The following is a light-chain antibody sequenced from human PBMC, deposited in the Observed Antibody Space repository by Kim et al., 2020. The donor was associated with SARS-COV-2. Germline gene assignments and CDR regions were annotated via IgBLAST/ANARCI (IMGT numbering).Light chain of an antibody. CDR2: GAS. CDR3: QQYDDWPPIT. CDR1: ESISIN. J-gene: IGKJ4*01. V-gene: IGKV3-15*01. Sequence: SPGERATLSCRASESISINLAWYQQKPGQPPRLLMYGASTRATGVPARFSGGGSGTEFTLTISSLQSDDCVIYYCQQYDDWPPITFGGGTKVDIK.